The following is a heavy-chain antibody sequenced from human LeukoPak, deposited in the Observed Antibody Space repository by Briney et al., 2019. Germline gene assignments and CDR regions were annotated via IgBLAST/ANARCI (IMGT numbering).Heavy chain of an antibody. CDR1: GGTFSSYA. D-gene: IGHD3-22*01. J-gene: IGHJ4*02. CDR2: TIPIFGTA. CDR3: ARTTYYYDSSGYYLGY. Sequence: SVKVSCKASGGTFSSYAISWVRRAPGQGLEWMGGTIPIFGTANYAQKFQGRVTITADESTSTAYMELSSLRSEDTAVYYCARTTYYYDSSGYYLGYWGQGALVTVSS. V-gene: IGHV1-69*13.